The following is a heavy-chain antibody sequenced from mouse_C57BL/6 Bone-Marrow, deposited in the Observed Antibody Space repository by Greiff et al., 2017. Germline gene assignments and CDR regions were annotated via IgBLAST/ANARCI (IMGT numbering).Heavy chain of an antibody. CDR3: ARNSGLRSYWYFDV. V-gene: IGHV2-9-1*01. D-gene: IGHD1-1*01. CDR1: GFSLTSYA. Sequence: VQRVESGPGLVAPSQSLSITCTVSGFSLTSYAISWVRQPPGKGLEWLGVIWTGGGTNYNSALKSRLSISKDNSKSQVFLKMNSLQTDDTARYYCARNSGLRSYWYFDVWGTGTTVTVSS. J-gene: IGHJ1*03. CDR2: IWTGGGT.